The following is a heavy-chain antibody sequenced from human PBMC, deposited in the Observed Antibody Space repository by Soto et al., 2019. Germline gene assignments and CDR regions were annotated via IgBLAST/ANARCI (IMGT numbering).Heavy chain of an antibody. Sequence: GASVKVSCKASGYTFTSYAMHWVRQAPGQRLEWMGWINAGNGNTKYSQKFQGRVTITRDTSASTAYMELSSLRSEDTAVYYCASEVFSSGGGAADSYYGMDVWGQGTTVTVSS. CDR3: ASEVFSSGGGAADSYYGMDV. CDR2: INAGNGNT. V-gene: IGHV1-3*01. CDR1: GYTFTSYA. J-gene: IGHJ6*02. D-gene: IGHD6-25*01.